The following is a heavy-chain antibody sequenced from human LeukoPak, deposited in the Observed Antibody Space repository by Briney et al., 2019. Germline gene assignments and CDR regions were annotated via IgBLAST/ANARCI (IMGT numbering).Heavy chain of an antibody. Sequence: GGSLRLSCAASGFTFSSYWMSWVRQAPGKGLEWVANIKQDGSEKYYVDSVKGRFTISRDNSKNTLYLQMNSLRAEDTAVYYCAKGGIAVAGTSVYYYMDVWGKGTTVTISS. V-gene: IGHV3-7*03. CDR1: GFTFSSYW. J-gene: IGHJ6*03. D-gene: IGHD6-13*01. CDR2: IKQDGSEK. CDR3: AKGGIAVAGTSVYYYMDV.